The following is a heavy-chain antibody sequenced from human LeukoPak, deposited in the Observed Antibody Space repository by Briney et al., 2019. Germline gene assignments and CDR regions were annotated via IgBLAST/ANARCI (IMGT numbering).Heavy chain of an antibody. CDR2: IYSGGST. CDR3: AKDYYGS. CDR1: GFTVNSNY. D-gene: IGHD3-10*01. V-gene: IGHV3-66*02. Sequence: GGSLRLSCAASGFTVNSNYMSWVRQAPGKGLEWVSLIYSGGSTYYADSVKGRFTISRDNSQNTLYLQMNSLRAGDTAVYYCAKDYYGSGGQGALVTVSS. J-gene: IGHJ4*02.